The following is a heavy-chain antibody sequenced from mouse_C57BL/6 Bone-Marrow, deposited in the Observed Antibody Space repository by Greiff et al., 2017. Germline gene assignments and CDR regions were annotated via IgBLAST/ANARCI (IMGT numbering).Heavy chain of an antibody. V-gene: IGHV5-4*01. D-gene: IGHD2-1*01. Sequence: EVQLVESGGGLVKPGGSLKLSCAASGFTFSSYAMSWVRQTPEKRLEWVATISDGGSYTYYPDNVKGRFTISRDNAKNNLYLQMSHLKSEDTAMYYCARGRDLLHAMDYWGQGTSVTVSS. CDR2: ISDGGSYT. CDR3: ARGRDLLHAMDY. CDR1: GFTFSSYA. J-gene: IGHJ4*01.